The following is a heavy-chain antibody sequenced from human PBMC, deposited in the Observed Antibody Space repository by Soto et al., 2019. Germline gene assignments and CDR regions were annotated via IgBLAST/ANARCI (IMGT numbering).Heavy chain of an antibody. V-gene: IGHV2-5*02. J-gene: IGHJ5*02. D-gene: IGHD3-3*01. CDR2: IYWDDDK. CDR1: GFSLSTSGVG. CDR3: ARTIFGFPENWFDP. Sequence: SGPTLVNPTQTLTLTCTFSGFSLSTSGVGVGWIRQPPGKALEWLALIYWDDDKRYSPSLKSRLTITKETSKNQVVLTMTNMDPVDTATYYCARTIFGFPENWFDPWGQGTLVTVSS.